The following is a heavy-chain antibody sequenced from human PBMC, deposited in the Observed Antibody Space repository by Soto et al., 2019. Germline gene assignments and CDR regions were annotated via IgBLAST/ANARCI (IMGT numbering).Heavy chain of an antibody. J-gene: IGHJ6*02. D-gene: IGHD3-10*01. CDR2: IKSKTDGGTT. V-gene: IGHV3-15*07. Sequence: GGSLRLSCAASGFTFSNAWMNWVRQAPGKGLEWVGRIKSKTDGGTTDYAAPVKGRFTISRDDSKNTLYLQMNSLKTEDTAVYYCTTEYVVRGVIINRYYYYGMDVWGQGTTVTVSS. CDR3: TTEYVVRGVIINRYYYYGMDV. CDR1: GFTFSNAW.